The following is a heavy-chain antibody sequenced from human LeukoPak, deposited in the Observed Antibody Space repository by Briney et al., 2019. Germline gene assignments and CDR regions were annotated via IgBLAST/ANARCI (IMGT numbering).Heavy chain of an antibody. Sequence: XXKGXGSSFTSYWIXWVRQMPGKGLEXMGIIYPGDSDTRYSPSFQGQVTISADKSISTAYLQWSSLKASDTAMYYCASGALSLPFFDYWGQGTLVTVSS. CDR1: GSSFTSYW. V-gene: IGHV5-51*01. CDR3: ASGALSLPFFDY. J-gene: IGHJ4*02. D-gene: IGHD2/OR15-2a*01. CDR2: IYPGDSDT.